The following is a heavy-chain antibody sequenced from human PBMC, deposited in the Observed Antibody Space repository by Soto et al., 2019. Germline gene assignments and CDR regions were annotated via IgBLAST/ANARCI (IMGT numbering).Heavy chain of an antibody. Sequence: QLQLQESGSGLVKPSQTLSLTCAVSGGSISSGGYSWSWLRQPPGKGLEWIGYIYHRGSTYYNPSLKSRVTISVDRSKNQFSLKLSSVTAADTAVYYCARGQLRSSAFVIDYWGQGTLVTVSS. D-gene: IGHD3-3*01. J-gene: IGHJ4*02. CDR3: ARGQLRSSAFVIDY. V-gene: IGHV4-30-2*01. CDR1: GGSISSGGYS. CDR2: IYHRGST.